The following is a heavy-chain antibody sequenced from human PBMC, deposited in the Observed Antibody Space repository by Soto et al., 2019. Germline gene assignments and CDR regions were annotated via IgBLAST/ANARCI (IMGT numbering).Heavy chain of an antibody. CDR3: VRSTRSGGVTL. CDR1: GFTVSSNY. CDR2: IYSGGST. J-gene: IGHJ4*02. V-gene: IGHV3-66*01. Sequence: GGSLRLSCASSGFTVSSNYMSWVRQAPGKGLEWVSVIYSGGSTYYSDSVKGRFSISRDNSKNTLYLQMNSLRAEDKAVYSCVRSTRSGGVTLWGQGTLVTVSS. D-gene: IGHD3-16*01.